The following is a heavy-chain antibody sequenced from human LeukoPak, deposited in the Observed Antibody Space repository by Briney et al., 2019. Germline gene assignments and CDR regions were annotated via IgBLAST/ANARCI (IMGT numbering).Heavy chain of an antibody. CDR3: AAGIGYPFNI. CDR1: GHSLSNFW. V-gene: IGHV5-51*01. Sequence: GESLQISCQGSGHSLSNFWIGWVRQMPGKGLEWMGIIYLGDSDTRYSPSFQGQVTVSADKSISTAYLHWSSLKASDTAMYYCAAGIGYPFNIWGQGTMVTVSS. J-gene: IGHJ3*02. CDR2: IYLGDSDT. D-gene: IGHD1-26*01.